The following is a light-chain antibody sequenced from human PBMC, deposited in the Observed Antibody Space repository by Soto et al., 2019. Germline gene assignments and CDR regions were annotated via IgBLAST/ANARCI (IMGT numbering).Light chain of an antibody. V-gene: IGKV3-11*01. CDR1: QNVNNF. J-gene: IGKJ5*01. Sequence: EAVFTKSPATLSLSPGERATLSCRASQNVNNFLAWYQQKPGQAPRLLIYDASNRATGIPARFSGSGSGTDFTLTISSLESEDFAIYYCQQRSNWPTFGQGTRLEIK. CDR2: DAS. CDR3: QQRSNWPT.